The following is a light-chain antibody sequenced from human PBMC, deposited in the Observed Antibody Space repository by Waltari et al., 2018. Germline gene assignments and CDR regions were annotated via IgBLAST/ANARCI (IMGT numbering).Light chain of an antibody. J-gene: IGLJ1*01. CDR1: SSNIGADYD. V-gene: IGLV1-40*01. Sequence: QSVLTQPPSVSGAPGQRVTIPCTGSSSNIGADYDVHWYQQLPGTAPKLPIYGNNNRPSGAPDRFSGAKSGTAASLAITGLQAEDEADYFGQSYDSSLSDSYVFGTGTKVTVL. CDR3: QSYDSSLSDSYV. CDR2: GNN.